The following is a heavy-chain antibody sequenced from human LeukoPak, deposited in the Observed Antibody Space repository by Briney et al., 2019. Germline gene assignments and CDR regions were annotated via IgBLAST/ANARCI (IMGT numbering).Heavy chain of an antibody. D-gene: IGHD3-9*01. CDR2: IYTSGST. V-gene: IGHV4-61*02. CDR3: TSGLRYFDLYY. CDR1: GGSISSGSYY. Sequence: SETLSLTCTVSGGSISSGSYYWSWIRQPAGKGLEWIGRIYTSGSTNYNPSLKSRVTISVDTSKNQFSLKLSSVTAADTAVYYCTSGLRYFDLYYWGQGTLVTVSS. J-gene: IGHJ4*02.